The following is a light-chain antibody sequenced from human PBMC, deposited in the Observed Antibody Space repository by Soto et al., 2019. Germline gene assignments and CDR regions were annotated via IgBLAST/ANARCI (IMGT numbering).Light chain of an antibody. J-gene: IGKJ2*01. CDR1: QSVLYNSNNKNY. CDR3: QQYYITPYT. V-gene: IGKV4-1*01. CDR2: WAS. Sequence: DIVMTQSPDSLAVSLGERATINCKSSQSVLYNSNNKNYLAWYPQKPGQPPKLLIYWASTRESGVPDRFSGSGSGTDFTLTISSLQAEDVAVYYCQQYYITPYTFGQGTKLEIK.